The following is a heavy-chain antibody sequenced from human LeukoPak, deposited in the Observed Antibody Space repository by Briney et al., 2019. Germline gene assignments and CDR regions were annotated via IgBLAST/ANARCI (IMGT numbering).Heavy chain of an antibody. CDR3: AKCSGGNCYHSDDH. Sequence: GGSLRLSCAASGFAFSAYSMNWVRQAPGKGLEWVSSISSGSRYIYYADSVKGRFTISRDNAKDSLYLQMNSLRAEDTAVYYCAKCSGGNCYHSDDHWGQGTLVTVSP. V-gene: IGHV3-21*01. J-gene: IGHJ5*02. D-gene: IGHD2-15*01. CDR2: ISSGSRYI. CDR1: GFAFSAYS.